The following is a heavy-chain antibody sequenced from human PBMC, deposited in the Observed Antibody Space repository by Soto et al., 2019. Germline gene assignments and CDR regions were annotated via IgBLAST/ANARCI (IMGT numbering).Heavy chain of an antibody. V-gene: IGHV6-1*01. J-gene: IGHJ4*02. CDR3: ARGSYYSGWV. CDR2: TYYRSKWYS. CDR1: GVSVSSTSAA. Sequence: SQTLSLTCAISGVSVSSTSAACSLIRQSPSRGLEWLGRTYYRSKWYSDYAVSVKSRITINPDTSKNQFSLQLNSVTPEDTAVYYCARGSYYSGWVWGQGTLVTVSS. D-gene: IGHD6-19*01.